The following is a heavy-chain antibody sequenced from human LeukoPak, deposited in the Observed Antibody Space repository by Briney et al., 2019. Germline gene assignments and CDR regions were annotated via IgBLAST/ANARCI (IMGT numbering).Heavy chain of an antibody. Sequence: ASVKVYCKASGGTFSSYAMSWVRQAHGQGLEWMGRIIPILDIAHYAQMFQGRVTITADKSTSTAYMELTSLRSEDTAVYYCARADMSYTGRSAFDIWGQGTMVTVSS. CDR2: IIPILDIA. D-gene: IGHD2-15*01. V-gene: IGHV1-69*04. J-gene: IGHJ3*02. CDR3: ARADMSYTGRSAFDI. CDR1: GGTFSSYA.